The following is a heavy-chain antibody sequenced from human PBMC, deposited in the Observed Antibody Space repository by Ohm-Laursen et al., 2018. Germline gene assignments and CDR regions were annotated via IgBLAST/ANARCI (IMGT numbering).Heavy chain of an antibody. CDR1: GFTFCNYA. Sequence: SLRLSCSAPGFTFCNYAMHWVRQAPGKGLEWVATINWNSGDIGYGDSVKGRFTISRDNARSSLDLQMNCLRVEDTALYYCAKDLLAAPDYYGMDVWGQGTTVTVSS. D-gene: IGHD6-13*01. CDR3: AKDLLAAPDYYGMDV. V-gene: IGHV3-9*01. CDR2: INWNSGDI. J-gene: IGHJ6*02.